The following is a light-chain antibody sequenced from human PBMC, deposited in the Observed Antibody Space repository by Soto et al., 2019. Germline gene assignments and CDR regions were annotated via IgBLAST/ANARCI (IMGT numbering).Light chain of an antibody. CDR1: QSISSW. V-gene: IGKV1-5*01. J-gene: IGKJ4*01. CDR2: DAS. Sequence: DIQMTQSPSTLSASVGARVTITCRTSQSISSWLAWYQQKPGKAPKLLIYDASSLESGVPSRFSGSGSGTEFTLTISSLQPDDFATFYCQQYNSYSLTFGGGTKVHIK. CDR3: QQYNSYSLT.